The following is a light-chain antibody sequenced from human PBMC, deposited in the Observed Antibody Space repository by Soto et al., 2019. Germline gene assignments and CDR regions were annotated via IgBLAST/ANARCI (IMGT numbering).Light chain of an antibody. J-gene: IGLJ2*01. V-gene: IGLV1-40*01. CDR3: QSYDSSLSGVV. CDR1: TSNIVSGYD. CDR2: GNN. Sequence: QSVLTQPPSVSGAPGQRVTISCTGSTSNIVSGYDVHWYQQLPGTAPKLLIYGNNKRPSGVPDRFSASKSGTSASLAITGLQAEDEADYYCQSYDSSLSGVVFGGGTKLTVL.